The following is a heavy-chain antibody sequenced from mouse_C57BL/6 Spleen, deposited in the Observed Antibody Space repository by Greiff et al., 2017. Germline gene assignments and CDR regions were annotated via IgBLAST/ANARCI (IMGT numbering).Heavy chain of an antibody. D-gene: IGHD1-1*01. CDR3: TRVRYYYGSRDYYAMDY. J-gene: IGHJ4*01. V-gene: IGHV5-9-1*02. Sequence: DVQLVESGEGLVKPGGSLKLSCAASGFTFSSYAMSWVRQTPEKRLEWVAYISSGGDYIYYADTVKGRFTISRDNARNTLYLQMSSLKSEDTAMYYCTRVRYYYGSRDYYAMDYWGQGTSVTVSS. CDR2: ISSGGDYI. CDR1: GFTFSSYA.